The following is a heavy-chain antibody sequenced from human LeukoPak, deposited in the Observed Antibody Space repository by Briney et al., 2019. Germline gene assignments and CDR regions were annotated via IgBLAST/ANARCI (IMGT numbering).Heavy chain of an antibody. CDR2: IKQDGSEI. CDR3: ARGGAKGSFDY. Sequence: PGGSLRLACAASGFTFSSYWMTWVRQAPGKGLEWVANIKQDGSEIYYVDSVKGRFTISRDNAKNSLYLQMNSLRVEDTSVYYCARGGAKGSFDYWGQGTLVTVSS. CDR1: GFTFSSYW. J-gene: IGHJ4*02. V-gene: IGHV3-7*01.